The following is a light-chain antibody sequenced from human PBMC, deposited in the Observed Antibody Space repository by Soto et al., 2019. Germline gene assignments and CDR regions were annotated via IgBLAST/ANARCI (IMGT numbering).Light chain of an antibody. V-gene: IGKV1-39*01. CDR2: GES. CDR1: QIISTY. Sequence: DIQMTHAPCHLSASVGDRVTITFRASQIISTYLNWYQQKPGKAPKLLIYGESSLQSGVPSRFSGSGSGTDFTLNISSLQPEDFGTYYCQQSFSTPRKFGQGTKVDI. J-gene: IGKJ1*01. CDR3: QQSFSTPRK.